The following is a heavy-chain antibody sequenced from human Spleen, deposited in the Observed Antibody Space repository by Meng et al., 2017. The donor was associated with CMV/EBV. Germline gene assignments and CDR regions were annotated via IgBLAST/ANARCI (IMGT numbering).Heavy chain of an antibody. D-gene: IGHD2-2*01. CDR2: INSDGSST. Sequence: FTFSGYWMPWVRQAPGKGLVWVSRINSDGSSTSYADSVKGRFTISRDNAKNTLYLQMNSLRAEDTAVYYCAIGEYCSSTSCQLRPFDYWGQGTLVTVSS. CDR1: FTFSGYW. J-gene: IGHJ4*02. CDR3: AIGEYCSSTSCQLRPFDY. V-gene: IGHV3-74*01.